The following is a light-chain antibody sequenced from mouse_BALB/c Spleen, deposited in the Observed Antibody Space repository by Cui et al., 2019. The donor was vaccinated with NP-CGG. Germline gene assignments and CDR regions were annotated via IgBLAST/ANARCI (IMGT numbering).Light chain of an antibody. V-gene: IGLV1*01. Sequence: QPVVTQEPAPTTSPGETVILTYRSSTGAVTTSNYANWVQEKPDHLFTGLIGGTNNRAPGVPARFSGSLIGDKAALTITGAQTDDEAMYFCALWYSNHWVFGGGTKLTVL. J-gene: IGLJ1*01. CDR3: ALWYSNHWV. CDR2: GTN. CDR1: TGAVTTSNY.